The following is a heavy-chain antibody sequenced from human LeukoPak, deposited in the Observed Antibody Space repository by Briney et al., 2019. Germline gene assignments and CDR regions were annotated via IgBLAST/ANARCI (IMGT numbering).Heavy chain of an antibody. CDR2: FSYDGGNK. CDR3: AKGRFSMIRGVDYYFDS. D-gene: IGHD3-10*01. V-gene: IGHV3-30*18. Sequence: PGGSLRLSCAASGFTFSNYGMHWVCQAPGKGLEWVSVFSYDGGNKYYLDSVKGRFTISRDNSKNILYLQVSRLRTEDTAVYYCAKGRFSMIRGVDYYFDSWGQGTLVTVSS. J-gene: IGHJ4*02. CDR1: GFTFSNYG.